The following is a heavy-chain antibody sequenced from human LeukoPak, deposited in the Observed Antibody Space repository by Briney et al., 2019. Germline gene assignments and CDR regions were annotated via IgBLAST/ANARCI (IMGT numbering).Heavy chain of an antibody. CDR2: IYTSGST. D-gene: IGHD2-2*01. J-gene: IGHJ6*03. Sequence: SETLSLTCTVSGGSISSYYWSWIRQPAGKGLEWIGRIYTSGSTNYNPSLKSRVTMSVDTSKNQFSLKLSSVTAADTAVYYCARGSPLPRIVVVPAATALLKDYYYMDVWGKGTTVTSP. CDR1: GGSISSYY. V-gene: IGHV4-4*07. CDR3: ARGSPLPRIVVVPAATALLKDYYYMDV.